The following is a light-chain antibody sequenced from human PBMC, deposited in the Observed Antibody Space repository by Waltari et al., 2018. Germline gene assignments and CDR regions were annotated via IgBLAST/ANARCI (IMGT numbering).Light chain of an antibody. CDR3: AAWVDSLYGCF. Sequence: QSVLTQPPSASGTPGQTVSISCSGSSSSTGSNPVSWYQVLPGAAPRLLIHTDSQRPSGVPDRFSASRSGTSSSLAISGLQFEDAAEYYCAAWVDSLYGCFFGTGTRVTVL. CDR1: SSSTGSNP. V-gene: IGLV1-44*01. J-gene: IGLJ1*01. CDR2: TDS.